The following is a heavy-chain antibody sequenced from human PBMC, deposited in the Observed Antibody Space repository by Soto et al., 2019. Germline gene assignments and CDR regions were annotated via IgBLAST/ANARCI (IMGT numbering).Heavy chain of an antibody. J-gene: IGHJ3*02. V-gene: IGHV3-64*01. CDR3: ARHRGEGRDHDAFDI. D-gene: IGHD3-10*01. CDR1: GFTFSSYA. Sequence: GGSLRLSCAASGFTFSSYAMHWVRQAPGKGLEYVSAISSNGGSTYYANSVKGRFTISRDSSKNTLYLQMGSLRAEDMAVYYCARHRGEGRDHDAFDIWGQGTMVTVSS. CDR2: ISSNGGST.